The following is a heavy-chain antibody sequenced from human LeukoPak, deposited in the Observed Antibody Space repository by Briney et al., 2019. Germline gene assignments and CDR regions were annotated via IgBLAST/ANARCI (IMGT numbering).Heavy chain of an antibody. CDR3: VPSCGSDCPGAY. V-gene: IGHV3-21*04. CDR2: ISSSSSST. CDR1: GFTFSSYT. D-gene: IGHD2-21*02. J-gene: IGHJ4*02. Sequence: PGGSLRLSCVASGFTFSSYTMSWVRQAPGKGLEWVSAISSSSSSTSYADSVKGRFTISRDNAKNSLFLQINSLRAEDTAVYSCVPSCGSDCPGAYWGQGTLVTVSS.